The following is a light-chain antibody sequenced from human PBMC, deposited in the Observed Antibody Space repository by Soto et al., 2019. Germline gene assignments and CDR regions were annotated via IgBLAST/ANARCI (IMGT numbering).Light chain of an antibody. V-gene: IGKV3-20*01. CDR2: GAS. Sequence: EIVLTQSPGTLSLSPGERATISCRASQSVSSTYLAWYQQKPGQAPRVLIYGASSRATGIPDRFSGSGSGTDFTLTISRLEPEDFAVYYCQQCDTSPWAFGQGTKVDIK. CDR3: QQCDTSPWA. J-gene: IGKJ1*01. CDR1: QSVSSTY.